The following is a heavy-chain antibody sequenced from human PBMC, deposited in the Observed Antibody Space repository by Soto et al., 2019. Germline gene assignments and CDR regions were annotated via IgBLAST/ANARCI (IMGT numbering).Heavy chain of an antibody. J-gene: IGHJ3*02. CDR3: ARARSRGTAAAFDI. CDR1: GYSFSNYW. V-gene: IGHV5-51*03. CDR2: IYPGDSDT. D-gene: IGHD1-1*01. Sequence: GESLKISCKGSGYSFSNYWIGWVRQMPGKGLEWMGIIYPGDSDTRYSPSFQGQVTISADKSVSTAYLQWSSLKASDTAMYYCARARSRGTAAAFDICGKGTMVTVSS.